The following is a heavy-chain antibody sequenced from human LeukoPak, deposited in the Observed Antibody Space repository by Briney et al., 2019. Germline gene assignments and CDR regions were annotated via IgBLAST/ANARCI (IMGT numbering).Heavy chain of an antibody. V-gene: IGHV3-43*02. D-gene: IGHD5-18*01. J-gene: IGHJ4*02. CDR1: GFTFDDYA. CDR3: AKDTMDTAMVNPGMCDY. Sequence: GGSLRLSCAASGFTFDDYAMHWVRQAPGKGLEWVSLISGDGGSTYYADTVKGRFTISRDNSKNSLYLQMNSLRTEDTALYYCAKDTMDTAMVNPGMCDYWGQGTLVTVSS. CDR2: ISGDGGST.